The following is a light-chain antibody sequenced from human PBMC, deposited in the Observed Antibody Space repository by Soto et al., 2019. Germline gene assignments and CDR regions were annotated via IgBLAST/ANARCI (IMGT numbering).Light chain of an antibody. CDR3: SSFRTSTTPNYV. V-gene: IGLV2-14*01. Sequence: QSALTQPASVSGSPGQSITISCTGTSSDVGGYNYVSWYQQHPGKAPKLMIYDVSSRPSGVSYRFSGSKSGNTASLTISGLQAEDEADYYCSSFRTSTTPNYVFGSGTKVTVL. CDR1: SSDVGGYNY. J-gene: IGLJ1*01. CDR2: DVS.